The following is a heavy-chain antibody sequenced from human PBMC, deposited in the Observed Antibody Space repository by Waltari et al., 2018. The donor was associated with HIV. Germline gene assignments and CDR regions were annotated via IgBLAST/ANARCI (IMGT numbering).Heavy chain of an antibody. Sequence: EVRLVESGGALIQPGGSLRLSCVASGFSVGDHYLTWVRQAPGKGLEWVAIIFSCGSTYYADSVRGRFIISRDNSKNTLYLQMNSLTAEDTAIYYCARGLGLTVAVSGIRPFDYWGQGTLVTVSS. J-gene: IGHJ4*02. CDR2: IFSCGST. CDR1: GFSVGDHY. D-gene: IGHD6-19*01. V-gene: IGHV3-53*01. CDR3: ARGLGLTVAVSGIRPFDY.